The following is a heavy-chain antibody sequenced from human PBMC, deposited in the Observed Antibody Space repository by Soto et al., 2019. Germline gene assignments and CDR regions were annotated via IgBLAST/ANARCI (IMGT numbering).Heavy chain of an antibody. D-gene: IGHD5-12*01. Sequence: QVQLVESGGGVVQPGRSLRLSCAASGFTFSSYGMHWVRQAPGKGLEWVAVISYDGSNKYYADSVKGRFTISRDNSKNTLYLQMNSLRAEDTAVYYCAKGHNRGYDSKGDWFDPWGQGTLVTVSS. CDR2: ISYDGSNK. J-gene: IGHJ5*02. CDR1: GFTFSSYG. V-gene: IGHV3-30*18. CDR3: AKGHNRGYDSKGDWFDP.